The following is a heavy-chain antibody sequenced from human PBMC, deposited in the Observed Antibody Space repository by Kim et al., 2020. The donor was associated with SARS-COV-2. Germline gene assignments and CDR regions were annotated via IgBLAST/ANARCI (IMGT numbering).Heavy chain of an antibody. CDR3: ARDPVRGKFDY. Sequence: DTYYVDSVKGRFTVSRDNAKNSLYLLLDSLRAEDTAVYYCARDPVRGKFDYWGQGTLVTVSS. J-gene: IGHJ4*02. D-gene: IGHD4-17*01. CDR2: DT. V-gene: IGHV3-7*01.